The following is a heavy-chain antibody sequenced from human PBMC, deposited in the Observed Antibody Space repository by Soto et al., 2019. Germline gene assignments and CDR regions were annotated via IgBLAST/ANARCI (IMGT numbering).Heavy chain of an antibody. J-gene: IGHJ5*02. CDR3: ARHVGAYYGDYVRWFDP. CDR1: GGSINSSSYY. CDR2: IYYSGST. D-gene: IGHD4-17*01. Sequence: SETLSLTCTVSGGSINSSSYYWGWIRQPPGKGLEWIGSIYYSGSTYYNPSLKSRVTISVDTSKNQFSLKLSSVTAADTAVYYCARHVGAYYGDYVRWFDPWGQGTLVTVSS. V-gene: IGHV4-39*01.